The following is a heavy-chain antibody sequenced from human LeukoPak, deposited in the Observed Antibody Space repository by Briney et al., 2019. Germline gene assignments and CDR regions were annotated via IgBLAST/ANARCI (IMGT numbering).Heavy chain of an antibody. D-gene: IGHD3-22*01. V-gene: IGHV1-18*01. Sequence: GASVKVSCKASGYTFTCYGISWVRQAPGQGLEWMGWISAYNGNTNYAQKLQGRVTMSTDTSTSTAYMELRSLRSDDTAVYYCARTIYYYDSSGLLETYFDYWGQGTLVTVSS. CDR1: GYTFTCYG. CDR2: ISAYNGNT. CDR3: ARTIYYYDSSGLLETYFDY. J-gene: IGHJ4*02.